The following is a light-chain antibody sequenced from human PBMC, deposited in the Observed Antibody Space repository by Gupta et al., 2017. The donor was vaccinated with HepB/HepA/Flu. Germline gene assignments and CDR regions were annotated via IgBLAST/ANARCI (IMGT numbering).Light chain of an antibody. V-gene: IGKV1-33*01. CDR3: QQVDGLRT. Sequence: DIQMTQSPSSVSASVGDRVIITCQASQDITNYLNWYQQKPGKAPRLLIYDAFNLESGVPSRFSGRYSGTDFTLTSSSLQPEDFAKYYWQQVDGLRTFGPGTKVE. CDR1: QDITNY. J-gene: IGKJ2*01. CDR2: DAF.